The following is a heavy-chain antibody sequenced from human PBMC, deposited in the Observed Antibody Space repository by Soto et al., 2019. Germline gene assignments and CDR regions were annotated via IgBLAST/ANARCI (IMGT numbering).Heavy chain of an antibody. Sequence: PSETLSLTCTVSCGSISSSSYYWGWIRQPPGKGLEWIGSIYYSGSTYYNPSLKSRVTISVDTSKNQFSLKLSSVTAADTAVYYCARHAPQRWLQNLFDYWGQGTLVTVSS. CDR1: CGSISSSSYY. CDR3: ARHAPQRWLQNLFDY. J-gene: IGHJ4*02. D-gene: IGHD5-12*01. V-gene: IGHV4-39*01. CDR2: IYYSGST.